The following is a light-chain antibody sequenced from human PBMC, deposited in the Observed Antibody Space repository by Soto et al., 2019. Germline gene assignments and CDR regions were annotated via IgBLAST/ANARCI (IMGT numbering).Light chain of an antibody. J-gene: IGKJ2*01. CDR3: QQYNGWPRT. Sequence: EIVMTQSPATLSVSPGERATLACRASQSVDSKLAWLQQKPGQAPRLLIYGGSTRATGVPARFSGSGSGTEFTLTISSLQSEDFAVYYCQQYNGWPRTFGQGTKLEIK. CDR2: GGS. V-gene: IGKV3-15*01. CDR1: QSVDSK.